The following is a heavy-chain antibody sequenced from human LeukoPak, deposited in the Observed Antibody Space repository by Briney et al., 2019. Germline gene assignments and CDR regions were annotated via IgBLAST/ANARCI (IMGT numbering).Heavy chain of an antibody. CDR1: GFTFSSYS. CDR2: ISSSSSTI. Sequence: GGSLRLSCAASGFTFSSYSMNWVRQAPGKGLEWVSYISSSSSTIYYADSVKGRFTISRDNAKNSLYLQMNSLRAEDTALYYCARHYYGGNSPLDYWGQGTLVTVSS. D-gene: IGHD4-23*01. J-gene: IGHJ4*02. V-gene: IGHV3-48*04. CDR3: ARHYYGGNSPLDY.